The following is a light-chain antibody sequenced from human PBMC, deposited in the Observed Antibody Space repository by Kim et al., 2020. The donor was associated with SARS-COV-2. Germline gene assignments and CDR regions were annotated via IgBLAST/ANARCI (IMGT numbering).Light chain of an antibody. CDR1: KLGDKY. Sequence: CPGQTASITCTGDKLGDKYACWYQQKPGQSPVLVIYQDSKRPSGIPERFSGSNSGNTATLTNSGTQAMDEADYYCQAWDSSTDVVFGGGTQLTVL. CDR3: QAWDSSTDVV. V-gene: IGLV3-1*01. CDR2: QDS. J-gene: IGLJ2*01.